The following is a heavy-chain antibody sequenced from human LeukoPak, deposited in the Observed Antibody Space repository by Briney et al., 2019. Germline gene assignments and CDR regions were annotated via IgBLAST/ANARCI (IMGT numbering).Heavy chain of an antibody. CDR3: ARGGYCSNGVCYPDSVDY. CDR2: IYPGDSDT. CDR1: GYSFTSYW. V-gene: IGHV5-51*01. D-gene: IGHD2-8*01. Sequence: GESLKISCKGSGYSFTSYWIGWVRQMPGKGLEWMGIIYPGDSDTRYTPSFQGQVTTSADKSISTAYLQWSSLKASDTAMYYCARGGYCSNGVCYPDSVDYWGQGTLVTVSS. J-gene: IGHJ4*02.